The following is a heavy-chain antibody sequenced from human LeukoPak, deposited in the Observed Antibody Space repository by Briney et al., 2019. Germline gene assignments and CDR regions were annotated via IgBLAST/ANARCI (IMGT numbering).Heavy chain of an antibody. CDR1: GFTFSSYG. Sequence: PGGSLRLSCAASGFTFSSYGMSWVRQAPGKGLEWVSAISGSGGSTYYADSVKGRFTISRDNSKNTLYLQMNSLRAEDTAVYYCAKTPEIVWFGSLSLGAFDIWGQGTMVTVSS. J-gene: IGHJ3*02. CDR2: ISGSGGST. V-gene: IGHV3-23*01. D-gene: IGHD3-10*01. CDR3: AKTPEIVWFGSLSLGAFDI.